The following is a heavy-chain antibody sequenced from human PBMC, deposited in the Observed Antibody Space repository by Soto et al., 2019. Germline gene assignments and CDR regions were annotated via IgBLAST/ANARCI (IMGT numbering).Heavy chain of an antibody. CDR3: AATGGHYFGLDV. CDR2: ISGYNANT. V-gene: IGHV1-18*01. J-gene: IGHJ6*02. Sequence: RASVKVSCKSSDNTFTYYGINRVRQAPGQGLEWLGWISGYNANTKDAQKFQDRVTMTADTSTRTAYLEVRSLTSDDSGIYFCAATGGHYFGLDVWGQGTTVTVSS. D-gene: IGHD2-8*02. CDR1: DNTFTYYG.